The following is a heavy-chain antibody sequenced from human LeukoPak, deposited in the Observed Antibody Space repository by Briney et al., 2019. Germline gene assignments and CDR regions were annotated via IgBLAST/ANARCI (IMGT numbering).Heavy chain of an antibody. CDR1: GFTFSSYS. Sequence: GGSLRLSCAASGFTFSSYSMNWVRQAPGKGLEWVSYISSSSSTIYYADSVKGRFTISRDNSKNTLYLQMNSLRVEDTAMYYCATDGISFGFDYWGQGTLVTVSS. CDR2: ISSSSSTI. J-gene: IGHJ4*02. CDR3: ATDGISFGFDY. D-gene: IGHD3-10*01. V-gene: IGHV3-48*01.